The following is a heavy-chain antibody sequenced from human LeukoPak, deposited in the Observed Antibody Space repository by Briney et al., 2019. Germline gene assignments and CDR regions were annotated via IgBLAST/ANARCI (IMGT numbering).Heavy chain of an antibody. Sequence: SETLSLTCTVSGGSISSYYWSWIRQPPGKGLEWIGYIYYSGSTNYNPSLKSRVTISVDTSKNQFSLKLSSVTAADTAVYYCARGTIYGDYPYFDYWGQGTLVTVSS. V-gene: IGHV4-59*12. J-gene: IGHJ4*02. D-gene: IGHD4-17*01. CDR2: IYYSGST. CDR3: ARGTIYGDYPYFDY. CDR1: GGSISSYY.